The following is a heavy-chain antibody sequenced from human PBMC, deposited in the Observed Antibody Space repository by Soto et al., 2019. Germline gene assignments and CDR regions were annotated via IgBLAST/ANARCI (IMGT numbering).Heavy chain of an antibody. CDR3: ATKGRSTFY. Sequence: QVQLQESGPGLVKPSGTLSLTCAVSGVSISSHDWWTWVRQPPGKGLEWIGESHQSGDTNYNASLGCRVTVSVDKSKNQFSLKLTSVSVADTAVYYCATKGRSTFYWGQGTLVTVSS. J-gene: IGHJ1*01. CDR1: GVSISSHDW. CDR2: SHQSGDT. V-gene: IGHV4-4*02. D-gene: IGHD6-13*01.